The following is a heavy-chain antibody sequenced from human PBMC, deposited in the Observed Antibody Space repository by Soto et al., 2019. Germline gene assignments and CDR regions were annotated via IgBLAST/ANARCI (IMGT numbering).Heavy chain of an antibody. D-gene: IGHD3-22*01. V-gene: IGHV1-2*02. CDR1: GYTFTGYY. CDR3: ARGGYYDSSGHTSGAAFDI. CDR2: INPNSGDT. Sequence: ASVKVSCKTSGYTFTGYYIHWVRQAPGQGLEWMGWINPNSGDTNYAQKFQGRVTMAGDTSISTAYMELSRLRSDDTAVYYCARGGYYDSSGHTSGAAFDIWGQGTMVTVSS. J-gene: IGHJ3*02.